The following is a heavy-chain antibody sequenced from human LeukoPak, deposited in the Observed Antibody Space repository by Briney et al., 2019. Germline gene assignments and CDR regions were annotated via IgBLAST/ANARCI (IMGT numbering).Heavy chain of an antibody. CDR3: ARVAHYAGWFDP. J-gene: IGHJ5*02. D-gene: IGHD4-23*01. V-gene: IGHV3-30-3*01. Sequence: PGRSLRLSCAASGFTFSSYAMHWVRQAPGKGLEWVAVISYDGSNKYYADSVKGRFTISRDNSKNTLYLQMNSLRAEDTAVYYCARVAHYAGWFDPWGQGTLVTVSS. CDR2: ISYDGSNK. CDR1: GFTFSSYA.